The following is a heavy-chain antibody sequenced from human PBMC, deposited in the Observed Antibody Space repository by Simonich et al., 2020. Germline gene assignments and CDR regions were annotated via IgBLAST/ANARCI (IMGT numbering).Heavy chain of an antibody. CDR1: GFTFSSYA. D-gene: IGHD6-13*01. V-gene: IGHV3-30*07. CDR2: ISYDGSNK. Sequence: QVQLVESGGGVVQPGRSLRLSCAASGFTFSSYAMHWVRQAPGKGLEWVAVISYDGSNKYYADSVKGRFTISRDNSKNTRYLQMNSLRAEDTAVYYCARAIAAAGTPFDYWGQGTLVTVSS. J-gene: IGHJ4*02. CDR3: ARAIAAAGTPFDY.